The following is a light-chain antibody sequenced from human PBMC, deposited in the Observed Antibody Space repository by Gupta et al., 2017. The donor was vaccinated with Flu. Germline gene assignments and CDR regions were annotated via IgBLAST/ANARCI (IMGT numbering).Light chain of an antibody. Sequence: PSVSGAPGQRVTISCTGSSSNIGAGYDVHWYQQLPGTAPKLLIYGNSIRPSGVPDRFSGSKSGTSASLAITGLQAEDEADYYCQSYDSSLSGWVFGGGTKLTVL. CDR2: GNS. V-gene: IGLV1-40*01. J-gene: IGLJ3*02. CDR3: QSYDSSLSGWV. CDR1: SSNIGAGYD.